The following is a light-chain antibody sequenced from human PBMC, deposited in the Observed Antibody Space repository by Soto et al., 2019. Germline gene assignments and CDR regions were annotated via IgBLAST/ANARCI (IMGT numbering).Light chain of an antibody. CDR3: QQYGSSPIT. Sequence: EIVLTQSPGTLSLSPGERATLSCRASQSVSSSYLAWHQQKPGQLPRLLIYGASNRATGIPDRFSGSGSGTDFTLTISRLEPEDFAVYYCQQYGSSPITFGQGTRLEIK. CDR1: QSVSSSY. V-gene: IGKV3-20*01. CDR2: GAS. J-gene: IGKJ5*01.